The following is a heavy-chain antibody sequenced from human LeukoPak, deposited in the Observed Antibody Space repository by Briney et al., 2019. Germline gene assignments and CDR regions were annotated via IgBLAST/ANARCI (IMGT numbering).Heavy chain of an antibody. D-gene: IGHD6-19*01. J-gene: IGHJ4*02. Sequence: GWINPNSGGTNYAQKFQGRVTMTRDTSISTAYMELNRLRSDDTAVYYCARDVEYSSERFNFWGQGTLVTVSS. CDR2: INPNSGGT. CDR3: ARDVEYSSERFNF. V-gene: IGHV1-2*02.